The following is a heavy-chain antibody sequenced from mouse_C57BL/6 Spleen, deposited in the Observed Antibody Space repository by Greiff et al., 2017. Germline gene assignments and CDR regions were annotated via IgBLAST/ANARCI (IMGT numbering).Heavy chain of an antibody. Sequence: QVQLKESGAELAKPGASVKLSCKASGYTFTSYWMHWVKQRPGQGLEWIGYINPSSGYTKYNQKFKDKATLTADKSSSTAYMQLSSLTYEDSAVYYCARSREKGNYYGGDFDCWGQGTTLTVAS. V-gene: IGHV1-7*01. CDR2: INPSSGYT. J-gene: IGHJ2*01. D-gene: IGHD1-1*01. CDR1: GYTFTSYW. CDR3: ARSREKGNYYGGDFDC.